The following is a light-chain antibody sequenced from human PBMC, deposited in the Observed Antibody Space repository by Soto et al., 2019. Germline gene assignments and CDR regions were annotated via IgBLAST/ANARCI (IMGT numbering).Light chain of an antibody. Sequence: QSVLTQPPSVSAAPGQKVTISCSGSSSNIGNNYVSWYKQLPGTAPKLLIYDNNKRPSGIPDRFSGSKSGTSATLGITGLQTGDEADYYCGTWDSSLSAEVFGGGTKVTVL. V-gene: IGLV1-51*01. CDR2: DNN. CDR3: GTWDSSLSAEV. CDR1: SSNIGNNY. J-gene: IGLJ2*01.